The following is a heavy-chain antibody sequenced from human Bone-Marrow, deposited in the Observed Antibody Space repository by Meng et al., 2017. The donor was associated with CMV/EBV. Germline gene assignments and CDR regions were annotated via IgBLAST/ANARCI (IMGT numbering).Heavy chain of an antibody. CDR3: AKGFNGDVDS. D-gene: IGHD2-8*01. V-gene: IGHV3-23*01. CDR2: ISGSGDTT. CDR1: GFTFSSYS. Sequence: GESLKISCAASGFTFSSYSMNWVRQAPGEGLKWVSGISGSGDTTYYADSVKGRFTISRDNSKNTLYLQMNSLRAEDTAVYCCAKGFNGDVDSWGQGTLVTVSS. J-gene: IGHJ4*02.